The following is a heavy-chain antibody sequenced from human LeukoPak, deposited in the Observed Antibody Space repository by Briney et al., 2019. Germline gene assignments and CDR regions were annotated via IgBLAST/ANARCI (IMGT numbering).Heavy chain of an antibody. CDR1: GGSFSGYY. J-gene: IGHJ4*02. V-gene: IGHV4-34*01. Sequence: PSETLSLTCAVYGGSFSGYYWSWIRQPPGKGLEWIGEINHSGSTNYNPSLKSRVTISVDTSKNQFSLKLSSVTAADTAVYYCAREASSSSSAGHYFDYWGQGTLVTVSS. CDR3: AREASSSSSAGHYFDY. CDR2: INHSGST. D-gene: IGHD6-6*01.